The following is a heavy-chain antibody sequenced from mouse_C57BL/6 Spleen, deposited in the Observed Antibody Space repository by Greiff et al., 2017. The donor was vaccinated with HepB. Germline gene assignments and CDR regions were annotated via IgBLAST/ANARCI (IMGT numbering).Heavy chain of an antibody. J-gene: IGHJ3*01. CDR1: GYTFTDYT. CDR3: ARCGDYYGSSALWFAY. CDR2: IYPRDGST. Sequence: VQLQESDAELVKPGASVKISCKVSGYTFTDYTIHWMKQRPEQGLEWIGYIYPRDGSTKYNEKFKGKATLTADKSSSTAYMQLNSLTSEDSAVYFCARCGDYYGSSALWFAYWGQGTLVTVSA. D-gene: IGHD1-1*01. V-gene: IGHV1-78*01.